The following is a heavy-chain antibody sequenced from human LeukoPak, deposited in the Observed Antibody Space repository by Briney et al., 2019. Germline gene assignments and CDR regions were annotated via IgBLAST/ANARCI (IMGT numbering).Heavy chain of an antibody. V-gene: IGHV4-61*02. Sequence: KNSETLSLTCTVSGGTISSGSYYWSWIRQPAGKGLEWIGRIYTSGSTNYNPSLKSRVTISVDTSKNQFSLKLSSVTAADTAVYYCARDLNSSGYYGIDYWGQGTLVTVSS. CDR3: ARDLNSSGYYGIDY. CDR1: GGTISSGSYY. CDR2: IYTSGST. D-gene: IGHD3-22*01. J-gene: IGHJ4*02.